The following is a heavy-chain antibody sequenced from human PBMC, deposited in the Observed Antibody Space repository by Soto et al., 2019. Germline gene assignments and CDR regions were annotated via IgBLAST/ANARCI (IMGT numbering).Heavy chain of an antibody. CDR3: ARVRRHIFLS. V-gene: IGHV4-34*01. Sequence: SDTLSLTCSVYGWSLRDYYWSWIRQPSGKGLEWIGEINHTGSTNYNPSLKSRVTISVDTSKNQFSLKLSSVTAADTAVYYCARVRRHIFLSCGRGTLVTVSS. CDR2: INHTGST. J-gene: IGHJ5*02. CDR1: GWSLRDYY. D-gene: IGHD2-21*01.